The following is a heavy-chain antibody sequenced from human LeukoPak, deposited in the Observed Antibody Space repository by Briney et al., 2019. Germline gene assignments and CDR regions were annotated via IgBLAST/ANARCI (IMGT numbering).Heavy chain of an antibody. CDR2: IYYSGST. V-gene: IGHV4-39*07. Sequence: PSETLSLTCTVSGGSISSSSYYWGWIRQPPGKGLEWIGSIYYSGSTYYNPSLKSRVTISVDTSKNQFSLKLSSVTAADTAVYYCARAFGYCSSTSCYRNYYYYMDVWGKGTTVTVSS. J-gene: IGHJ6*03. CDR3: ARAFGYCSSTSCYRNYYYYMDV. CDR1: GGSISSSSYY. D-gene: IGHD2-2*02.